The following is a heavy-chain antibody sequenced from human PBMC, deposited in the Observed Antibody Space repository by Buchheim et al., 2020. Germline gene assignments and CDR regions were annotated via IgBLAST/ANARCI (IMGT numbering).Heavy chain of an antibody. CDR3: ARDQGPSRGSGWPLDY. CDR1: GFTFSSYS. V-gene: IGHV3-48*01. J-gene: IGHJ4*02. D-gene: IGHD6-19*01. CDR2: ISSSSSTI. Sequence: EVQLVESGGGLVQPGGSLRLSCAASGFTFSSYSMNWVRQAPGKGLEWVSYISSSSSTIYYAESVKGRFTISRDNSKNSLYLQMNSLRAEDTAVYYCARDQGPSRGSGWPLDYWGQGTL.